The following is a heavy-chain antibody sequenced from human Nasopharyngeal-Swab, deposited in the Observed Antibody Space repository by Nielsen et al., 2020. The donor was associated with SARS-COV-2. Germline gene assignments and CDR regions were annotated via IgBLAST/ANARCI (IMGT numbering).Heavy chain of an antibody. CDR3: ARPYCSSTSCPNWFDP. CDR1: GYSFTSYW. D-gene: IGHD2-2*01. CDR2: IYPGDSDT. J-gene: IGHJ5*02. V-gene: IGHV5-51*01. Sequence: GESLKISCKGSGYSFTSYWIGWVRQMPGKGLEWMGIIYPGDSDTRYSPSFQGQVTISADKSISTAYLQWSSLKASDTAMYYCARPYCSSTSCPNWFDPRGQGTLVTVSS.